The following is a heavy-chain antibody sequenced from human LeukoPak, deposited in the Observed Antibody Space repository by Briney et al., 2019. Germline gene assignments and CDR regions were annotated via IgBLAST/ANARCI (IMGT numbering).Heavy chain of an antibody. CDR2: IYYSGTT. CDR3: ARGEVITFGGVIAAFDY. V-gene: IGHV4-30-4*01. Sequence: PSETLSLTCTVSGGSISSGDYYWSWIRQPPGKGLEWIGYIYYSGTTYYNPSLKSRVTISVDTSKNQFSLKLSSVTAADTAVYYCARGEVITFGGVIAAFDYWGQGTLVTVSS. CDR1: GGSISSGDYY. J-gene: IGHJ4*02. D-gene: IGHD3-16*02.